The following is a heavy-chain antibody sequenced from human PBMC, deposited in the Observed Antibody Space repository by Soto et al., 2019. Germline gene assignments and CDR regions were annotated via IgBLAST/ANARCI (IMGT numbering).Heavy chain of an antibody. V-gene: IGHV3-48*03. Sequence: EVQLVESGGGLVQPGGSLRLSCVGSGFRFNEYEINWVRQAPGKGLEWISYINSGGSLIYYAASVKGRFTISRDNYKDSVYQQRNSMRADDTALYYCARETSYGQSATIVGEFWGQGTLVTVSS. J-gene: IGHJ4*02. CDR2: INSGGSLI. CDR3: ARETSYGQSATIVGEF. D-gene: IGHD3-10*01. CDR1: GFRFNEYE.